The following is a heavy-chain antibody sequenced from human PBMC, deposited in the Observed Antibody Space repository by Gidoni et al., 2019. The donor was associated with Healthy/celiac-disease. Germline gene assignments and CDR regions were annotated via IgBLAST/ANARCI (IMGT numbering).Heavy chain of an antibody. J-gene: IGHJ4*02. V-gene: IGHV3-23*01. CDR3: AKGDGAVVVVAAQDY. CDR2: ISGSGGST. CDR1: GFTFSRYA. D-gene: IGHD2-15*01. Sequence: EVQLLESGGGLVQPGGSLRLSCAASGFTFSRYAMSWVRQAPGKGLGWVSAISGSGGSTYYADSVKGRFTISRDNSKNTLYLQMNSLRAEDTAVYYCAKGDGAVVVVAAQDYWGQGTLVTVSS.